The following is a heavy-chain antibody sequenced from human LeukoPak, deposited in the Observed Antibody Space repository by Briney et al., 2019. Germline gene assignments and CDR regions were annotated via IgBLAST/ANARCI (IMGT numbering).Heavy chain of an antibody. Sequence: GGSLRLSCAASGFTVSLYYMTWVRQAPGKGLEWVSVIYSGGPTYYADSVKGRFTISRDSSKNTLYLQMNSLSAEDTAVYYCAQQLGYCSDGTCYFTYWGQGTLVTVSS. D-gene: IGHD2-15*01. CDR3: AQQLGYCSDGTCYFTY. J-gene: IGHJ4*02. CDR1: GFTVSLYY. CDR2: IYSGGPT. V-gene: IGHV3-53*01.